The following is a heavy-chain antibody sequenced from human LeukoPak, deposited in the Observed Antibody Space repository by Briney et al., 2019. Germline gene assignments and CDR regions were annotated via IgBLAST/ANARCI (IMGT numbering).Heavy chain of an antibody. CDR2: IYTSGTT. Sequence: SETLSLTCTVSGGSISSYYWSWIRQPAGKGLEWIGRIYTSGTTNYNPSLKSRVTISVDTSKNQFSLKLSSVTAADTAVYYCACSGWYISVNYYYYMDVWGNGTTVTISS. CDR1: GGSISSYY. D-gene: IGHD6-19*01. CDR3: ACSGWYISVNYYYYMDV. J-gene: IGHJ6*03. V-gene: IGHV4-4*07.